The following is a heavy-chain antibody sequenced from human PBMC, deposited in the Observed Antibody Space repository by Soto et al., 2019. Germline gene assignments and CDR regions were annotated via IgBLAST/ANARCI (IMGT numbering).Heavy chain of an antibody. J-gene: IGHJ4*01. D-gene: IGHD6-19*01. Sequence: GGSLRLSCVASGFFFRDFGMHWVRQAPGKGLEWVSVIWYDGSNTYQGESVKGRFTMSRDISKNTLYLQMDSLRPEDTAVYYCAIAMAGQWHPFAYWGHGTLVTVSS. CDR3: AIAMAGQWHPFAY. V-gene: IGHV3-33*01. CDR2: IWYDGSNT. CDR1: GFFFRDFG.